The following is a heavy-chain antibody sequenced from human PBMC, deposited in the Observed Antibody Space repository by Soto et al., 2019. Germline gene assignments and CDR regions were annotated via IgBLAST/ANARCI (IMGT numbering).Heavy chain of an antibody. CDR3: ARGLGYCSSTSCYIWFDY. Sequence: EVHLLESGGGLVQPGGSLRLSCAVSGFTFSTYAMSWVRQAPGKGLEWVSAISGSGGSTYYADPVKGRFTISRDNSKNTLYLQMNSLRAEDTAVHYCARGLGYCSSTSCYIWFDYWGQGTLVTVSS. D-gene: IGHD2-2*02. CDR1: GFTFSTYA. J-gene: IGHJ4*02. V-gene: IGHV3-23*01. CDR2: ISGSGGST.